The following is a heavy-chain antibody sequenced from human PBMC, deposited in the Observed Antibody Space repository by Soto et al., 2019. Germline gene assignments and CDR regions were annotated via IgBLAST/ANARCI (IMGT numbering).Heavy chain of an antibody. CDR2: TTDDGGRT. Sequence: EVQLLESGGGLVEPGGSLRLSCTASGFSFSSYAMTWVRQAPGKGLEWVSSTTDDGGRTFYADSVKGRFTISRDNSNNRVYLEVNSLRAEDTALYDWAKGGGFGTGAYYNVAYWGQGTLVTVSS. V-gene: IGHV3-23*01. D-gene: IGHD3-10*01. CDR3: AKGGGFGTGAYYNVAY. CDR1: GFSFSSYA. J-gene: IGHJ4*02.